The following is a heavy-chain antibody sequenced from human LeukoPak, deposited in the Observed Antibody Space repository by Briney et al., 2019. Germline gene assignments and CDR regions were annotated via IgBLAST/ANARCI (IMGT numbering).Heavy chain of an antibody. CDR1: GFPFSSYA. CDR3: AKDPDVSGIAVAGTSVDY. J-gene: IGHJ4*02. CDR2: ISNSDDST. V-gene: IGHV3-23*01. Sequence: GESLRLSCAASGFPFSSYAMSWVRQAPGKGLEWVSTISNSDDSTYYADSVKGRFTISRDNSENTLFLRMNSLRAEDTAVYYCAKDPDVSGIAVAGTSVDYWGQGTLVTVSS. D-gene: IGHD6-19*01.